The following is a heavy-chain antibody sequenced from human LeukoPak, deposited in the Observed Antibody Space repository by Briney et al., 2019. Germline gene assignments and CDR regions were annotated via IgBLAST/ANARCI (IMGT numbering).Heavy chain of an antibody. J-gene: IGHJ5*02. D-gene: IGHD6-19*01. CDR1: GFTFSSYA. Sequence: GGSLRLSCAASGFTFSSYAMHWVRQAPGKGLEYVSAISSNGGSTYYANSVKGRFTISRDNSKNTLYLQMGSLRAEDMAVYYCARGTHSSGYHERWLDPWGQGTLVTVSS. V-gene: IGHV3-64*01. CDR2: ISSNGGST. CDR3: ARGTHSSGYHERWLDP.